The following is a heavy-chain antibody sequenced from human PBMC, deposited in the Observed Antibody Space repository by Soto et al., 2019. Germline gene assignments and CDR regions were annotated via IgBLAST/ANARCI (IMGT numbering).Heavy chain of an antibody. CDR2: ISYDGSNK. V-gene: IGHV3-30-3*01. J-gene: IGHJ4*02. CDR1: GFTFSSYA. D-gene: IGHD3-10*01. CDR3: ARDPDYYGSGTSVGY. Sequence: GGSLRLSCAASGFTFSSYAMHWVRQAPGKGLEWVAVISYDGSNKYYADSVKGRFTISRDNSKNTLYLQMNSLRAEDTAVYYCARDPDYYGSGTSVGYWGQGTLVTVSS.